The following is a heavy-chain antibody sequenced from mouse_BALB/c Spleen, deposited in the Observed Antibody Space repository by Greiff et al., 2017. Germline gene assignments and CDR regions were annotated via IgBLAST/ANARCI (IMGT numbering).Heavy chain of an antibody. J-gene: IGHJ4*01. D-gene: IGHD1-2*01. V-gene: IGHV3-8*02. CDR1: GDSITSGY. Sequence: EVKLQESGPSLVKPSQTLSLTCSVTGDSITSGYWNWIRKFPGNKLEYMGYISYSGSTYYNPSLKSRISITRDTSKNQYYLQLNSVTTEDTATYYCARYYYGYERNYAMDYWGQGTSVTVSS. CDR3: ARYYYGYERNYAMDY. CDR2: ISYSGST.